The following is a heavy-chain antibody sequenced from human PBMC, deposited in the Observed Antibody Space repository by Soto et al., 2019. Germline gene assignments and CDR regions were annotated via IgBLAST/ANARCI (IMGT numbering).Heavy chain of an antibody. J-gene: IGHJ5*02. V-gene: IGHV1-18*04. Sequence: VASVKVSCKASGYTFISSDITWVRQAPGQGLEWMGWISAYNGNTNVPQNLQGRVILTTDTSTDTAYMELRSLRSDDTAMYYCARVRSPGHPPYSWFDPWGQGTLVTVSS. CDR2: ISAYNGNT. CDR1: GYTFISSD. CDR3: ARVRSPGHPPYSWFDP.